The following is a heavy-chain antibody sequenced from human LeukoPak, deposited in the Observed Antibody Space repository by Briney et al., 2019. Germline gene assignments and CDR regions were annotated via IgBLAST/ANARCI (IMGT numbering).Heavy chain of an antibody. CDR3: ARGGPGASYYMDV. CDR2: IIPIFGTA. V-gene: IGHV1-69*13. Sequence: GPSVKLSCKASRGTFSSYAISWGPQAPGQGLEWIGGIIPIFGTANYAQKFKGRVTISADASTSPAYLELSSVRSEDTAVYYCARGGPGASYYMDVWGKGTTVTVSS. CDR1: RGTFSSYA. D-gene: IGHD3-10*01. J-gene: IGHJ6*03.